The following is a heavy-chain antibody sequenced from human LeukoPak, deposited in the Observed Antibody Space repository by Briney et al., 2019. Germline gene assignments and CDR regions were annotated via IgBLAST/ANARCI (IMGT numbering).Heavy chain of an antibody. J-gene: IGHJ5*02. Sequence: SETLSLTCAVYGGSFSGYYWSWIRQPPGKGLEWIGEINHSGSTNYNPSLKSRVTISVDTSKNQFSLKLSSVTAADTAVYYCASHYYDSSGYYRHKLYNWFDPWGQGTLVTVSS. CDR1: GGSFSGYY. CDR2: INHSGST. V-gene: IGHV4-34*01. CDR3: ASHYYDSSGYYRHKLYNWFDP. D-gene: IGHD3-22*01.